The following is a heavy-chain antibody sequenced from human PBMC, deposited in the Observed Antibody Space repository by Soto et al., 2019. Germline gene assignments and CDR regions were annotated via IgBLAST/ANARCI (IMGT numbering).Heavy chain of an antibody. J-gene: IGHJ6*02. Sequence: SETLSLTCTVSGGTISSYYWSLIRQPAGKGLEWIGRIYTSGSTNYNPSLKSRVTMPVDTSKNQFSLKLSSVTAADTAVYYCARGGTRFYYHYGIDVWGHGATLTV. D-gene: IGHD1-1*01. CDR1: GGTISSYY. CDR3: ARGGTRFYYHYGIDV. V-gene: IGHV4-4*07. CDR2: IYTSGST.